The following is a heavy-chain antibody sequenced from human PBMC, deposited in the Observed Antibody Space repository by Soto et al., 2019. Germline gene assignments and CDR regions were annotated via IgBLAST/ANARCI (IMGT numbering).Heavy chain of an antibody. CDR1: GYMFISYG. J-gene: IGHJ4*02. CDR3: VRDLDGSGSYYTDY. Sequence: QVQLVQSGAEVKKPGASVKVCCKASGYMFISYGINWVRQAPGQGLEWMGWIRPYNGDTRYAQNLQDRVTMTTDTSTSTAYMEMRSLRSDDTAVYYCVRDLDGSGSYYTDYWGPGTLVTVSS. CDR2: IRPYNGDT. V-gene: IGHV1-18*01. D-gene: IGHD3-10*01.